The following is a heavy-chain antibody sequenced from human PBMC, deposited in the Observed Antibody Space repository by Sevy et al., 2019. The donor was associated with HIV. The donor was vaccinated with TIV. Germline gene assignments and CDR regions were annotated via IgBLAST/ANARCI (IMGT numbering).Heavy chain of an antibody. CDR3: ARVVDYGSGTFKDY. V-gene: IGHV1-2*02. J-gene: IGHJ4*02. CDR2: INPNSGDT. Sequence: ASVKVSRKASGYTFTGYSIYWVRQAPGQGLEWMGWINPNSGDTNYAQKFQGRVTMTRDTSISTAYMELSRLRSDDTAMYYCARVVDYGSGTFKDYWGQGTLVTVSS. CDR1: GYTFTGYS. D-gene: IGHD3-10*01.